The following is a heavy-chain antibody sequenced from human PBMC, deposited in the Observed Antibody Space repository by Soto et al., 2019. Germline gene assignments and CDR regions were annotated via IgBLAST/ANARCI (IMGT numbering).Heavy chain of an antibody. CDR2: ISAYNGTT. CDR3: ARTTYYDFWSGPSPFDY. D-gene: IGHD3-3*01. J-gene: IGHJ4*02. Sequence: EASVKVSCKASGYTFTSYGISWVRQAPGQGLEWMGWISAYNGTTNYAQKLQGRVTMTTDTSTSTAYMELRSLRSDDTAVYYCARTTYYDFWSGPSPFDYWGQGTLVTVSS. V-gene: IGHV1-18*01. CDR1: GYTFTSYG.